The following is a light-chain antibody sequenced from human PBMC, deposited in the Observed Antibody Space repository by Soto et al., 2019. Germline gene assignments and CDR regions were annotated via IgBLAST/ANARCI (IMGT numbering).Light chain of an antibody. Sequence: DIQMTQSPSTLSASVGDRVTITCRASQSISTWLAWYQQKPGKAPKLLIYKASSLEGGVPSRFSGSGSGTELNITICSLQPDDFATYYCQQYNSYPLTFGGGTTVDIK. CDR2: KAS. CDR1: QSISTW. J-gene: IGKJ4*01. V-gene: IGKV1-5*03. CDR3: QQYNSYPLT.